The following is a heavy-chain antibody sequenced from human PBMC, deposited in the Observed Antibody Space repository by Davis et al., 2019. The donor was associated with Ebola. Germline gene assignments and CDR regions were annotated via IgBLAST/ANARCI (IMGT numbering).Heavy chain of an antibody. CDR1: GFTCINAW. CDR2: IKSKTEGATT. Sequence: PAGSLTLSCAASGFTCINAWLTWVRQAPGGCLEWVVRIKSKTEGATTDYTAPVKGRFIISRDDSKNTVHLQMNSLKTENSAVYYCTAGFCTSTSCHWDDAFDIWGHGTMVTVSS. CDR3: TAGFCTSTSCHWDDAFDI. J-gene: IGHJ3*02. V-gene: IGHV3-15*01. D-gene: IGHD2/OR15-2a*01.